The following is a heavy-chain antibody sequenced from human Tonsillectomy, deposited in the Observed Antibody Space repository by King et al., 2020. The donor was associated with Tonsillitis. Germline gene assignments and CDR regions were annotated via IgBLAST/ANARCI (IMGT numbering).Heavy chain of an antibody. CDR3: AKDAVTGGWSDYYGMDV. CDR2: ISGSGRSA. Sequence: VQLVESGGGLVQPGGSLRLSCAASGFTFSSYAMSWVRQAPGKGLEWVSAISGSGRSAYYADSVKGRFTISRDNSKYTLYLQMNSLRAEDTAVYYCAKDAVTGGWSDYYGMDVWGQGTTVTVSS. V-gene: IGHV3-23*04. D-gene: IGHD2-15*01. J-gene: IGHJ6*02. CDR1: GFTFSSYA.